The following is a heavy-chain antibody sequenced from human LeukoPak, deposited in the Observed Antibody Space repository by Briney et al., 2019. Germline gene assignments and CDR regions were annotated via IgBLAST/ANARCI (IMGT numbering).Heavy chain of an antibody. CDR1: GYSYTSYW. J-gene: IGHJ4*02. D-gene: IGHD4-17*01. CDR3: ARLFGHGDYVFDY. Sequence: GESLKISCKGSGYSYTSYWIGWVRQMPGKGLEWMGIICPGDSDTSYSPSFQGQVTISADKSIDTAYLQWSSLKTSDTAMYYCARLFGHGDYVFDYWGQGTLVTVSS. CDR2: ICPGDSDT. V-gene: IGHV5-51*01.